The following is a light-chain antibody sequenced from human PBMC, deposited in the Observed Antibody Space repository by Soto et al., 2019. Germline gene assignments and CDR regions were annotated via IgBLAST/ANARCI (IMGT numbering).Light chain of an antibody. CDR2: AAS. J-gene: IGKJ2*01. Sequence: AIRMTQSPSSLSASTGDRVTITCRASQGISSYLAWYQQKPGKAPKLLIYAASTLQSGVPSRFSGSGSGTDLTLTISCLQSEDFATYYWQQYYSYPPEYTFGQGTKLEIK. V-gene: IGKV1-8*01. CDR3: QQYYSYPPEYT. CDR1: QGISSY.